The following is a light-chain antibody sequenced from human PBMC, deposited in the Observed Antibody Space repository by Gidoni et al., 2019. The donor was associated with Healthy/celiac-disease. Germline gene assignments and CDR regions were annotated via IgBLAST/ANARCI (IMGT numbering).Light chain of an antibody. Sequence: QSALTQPRSVSGSPGPSVTISCTGTSRDVGGYNYVSWYQQHPGKAPKLMIYDVSKRPSGVPDRFSGSKSGNTASLTISGLQAEDEADYYCCSYAGSYTFVVFGTGTKVTVL. CDR3: CSYAGSYTFVV. CDR2: DVS. V-gene: IGLV2-11*01. J-gene: IGLJ1*01. CDR1: SRDVGGYNY.